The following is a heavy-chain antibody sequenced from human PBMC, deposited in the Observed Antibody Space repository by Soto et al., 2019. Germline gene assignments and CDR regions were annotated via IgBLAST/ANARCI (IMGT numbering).Heavy chain of an antibody. D-gene: IGHD3-3*01. CDR2: IKSKTDGGTT. CDR1: GFTFSNAW. Sequence: PGGSLRLSCAASGFTFSNAWMNWVRQAPGKGLEWVGRIKSKTDGGTTDYAAPVKGRFTISRDDSKNTLYLQMNSLKTEDTAVYYCTTSPGGRITIFGVVIQPHPYYYSCMDVWGKGTTVTVSS. J-gene: IGHJ6*01. V-gene: IGHV3-15*07. CDR3: TTSPGGRITIFGVVIQPHPYYYSCMDV.